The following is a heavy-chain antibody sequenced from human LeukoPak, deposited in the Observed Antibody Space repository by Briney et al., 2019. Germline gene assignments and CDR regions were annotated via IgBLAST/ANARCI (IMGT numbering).Heavy chain of an antibody. J-gene: IGHJ5*02. CDR1: GGSISSYY. V-gene: IGHV4-59*12. D-gene: IGHD3-9*01. CDR2: IYYSGST. Sequence: PSETLSLTCTVSGGSISSYYWSWIRQPPGKGLEWIGYIYYSGSTNYNPSLKSRVTISVDTSKNQFSLKLSSVTAADTAVYYCARTLRYFDWLPRNWFDPWGQGTLVTVSS. CDR3: ARTLRYFDWLPRNWFDP.